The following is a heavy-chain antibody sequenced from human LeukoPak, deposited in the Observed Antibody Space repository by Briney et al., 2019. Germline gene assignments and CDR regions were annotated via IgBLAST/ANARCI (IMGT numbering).Heavy chain of an antibody. J-gene: IGHJ2*01. CDR2: IIPILGIA. CDR3: ATRDYGYWYFDL. CDR1: GYTFSSYA. Sequence: SVKVSCKASGYTFSSYAISWVRQAPGQGLEWMGRIIPILGIANYAQKFQGRVTITADKSTSTAYMELSSLRSEDTAVYYCATRDYGYWYFDLWGRGTLVTVSS. D-gene: IGHD4-17*01. V-gene: IGHV1-69*04.